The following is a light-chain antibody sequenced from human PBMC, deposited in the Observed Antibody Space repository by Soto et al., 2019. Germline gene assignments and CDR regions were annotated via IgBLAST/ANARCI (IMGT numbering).Light chain of an antibody. CDR1: SSNIGTSS. Sequence: QSVLTQPHSGSGTPGQRVTISCSGSSSNIGTSSVHWFQQLPGTAPKLLISTTNQRPSGVPERFSGSKSGTSASLVISGLQSEDEADYYCAAWDDSLNGHVFGTGTKVTVL. CDR3: AAWDDSLNGHV. CDR2: TTN. V-gene: IGLV1-44*01. J-gene: IGLJ1*01.